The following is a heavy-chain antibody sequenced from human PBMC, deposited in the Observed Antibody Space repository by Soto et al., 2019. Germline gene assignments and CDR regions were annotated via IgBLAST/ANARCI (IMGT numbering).Heavy chain of an antibody. J-gene: IGHJ3*02. CDR1: GGSLSRSGYY. V-gene: IGHV4-39*01. D-gene: IGHD3-9*01. CDR2: IYYSGST. Sequence: PSETLSLPCTVSGGSLSRSGYYWGWIRQPPGKGLEWIGSIYYSGSTYYNPSLKSRVTISVDTSKNQFSLKLSSVTAADTAVYYCARQPYDDILTGYLDAFDIWGKGTMV. CDR3: ARQPYDDILTGYLDAFDI.